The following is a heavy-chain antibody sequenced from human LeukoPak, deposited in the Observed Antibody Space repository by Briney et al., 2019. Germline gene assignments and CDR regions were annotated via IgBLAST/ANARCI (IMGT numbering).Heavy chain of an antibody. J-gene: IGHJ4*02. D-gene: IGHD3-22*01. CDR2: VSGSGATT. CDR1: GFTFSSYA. V-gene: IGHV3-23*01. Sequence: GGSLRLSCAASGFTFSSYAMSWVRQAPGKGLEWVSVVSGSGATTYYADSVKGRFTISRDNSENTLYLRMNSLRAEDTAVYYCARQGGRYYDSSGYYQYWGQGTLVTVS. CDR3: ARQGGRYYDSSGYYQY.